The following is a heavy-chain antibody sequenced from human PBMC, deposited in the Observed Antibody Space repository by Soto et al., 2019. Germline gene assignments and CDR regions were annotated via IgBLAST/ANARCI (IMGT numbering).Heavy chain of an antibody. CDR3: AGGGRWGGATAFTGIDY. Sequence: ASVKVSCKASGYTFTSYGISWVRQAPGQGLEWMGWISAYNGNTNYAQKLQGRVTMTTDTSTSTAYMELRSLRSDDTAVYYCAGGGRWGGATAFTGIDYWGQGTLVTVSS. CDR1: GYTFTSYG. J-gene: IGHJ4*02. CDR2: ISAYNGNT. D-gene: IGHD1-26*01. V-gene: IGHV1-18*04.